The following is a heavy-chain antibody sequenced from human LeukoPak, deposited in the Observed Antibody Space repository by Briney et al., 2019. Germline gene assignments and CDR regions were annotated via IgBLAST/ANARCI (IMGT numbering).Heavy chain of an antibody. V-gene: IGHV1-8*01. J-gene: IGHJ5*02. D-gene: IGHD2-2*01. CDR2: MNPNSGNT. CDR3: ARGQNSYCSSTSCPQFDP. Sequence: ASVTVSFTASGYTFTSYDINWVRQATGQGLEWMGWMNPNSGNTGYAQKFQGRVTMTRNTSISTAYMELSSLRSEDTAVYYCARGQNSYCSSTSCPQFDPWGQGTLVTVSS. CDR1: GYTFTSYD.